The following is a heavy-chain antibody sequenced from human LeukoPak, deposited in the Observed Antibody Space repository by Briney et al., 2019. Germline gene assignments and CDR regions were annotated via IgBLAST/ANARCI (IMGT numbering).Heavy chain of an antibody. Sequence: GGSLRLSCAASGFNFRDYDMTWVRQAPGKGLEWIASISASGATTNYVDSVRGRFTISRDNSNKVTYLRMNSLRAEDTAVFYCARSINYSNYLLDSWGQGTRVTVSS. J-gene: IGHJ4*02. D-gene: IGHD4-11*01. CDR3: ARSINYSNYLLDS. CDR1: GFNFRDYD. V-gene: IGHV3-23*01. CDR2: ISASGATT.